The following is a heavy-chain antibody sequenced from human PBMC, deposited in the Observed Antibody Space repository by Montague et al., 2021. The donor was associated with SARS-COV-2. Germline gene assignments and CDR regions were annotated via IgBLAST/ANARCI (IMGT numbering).Heavy chain of an antibody. CDR1: GFTFSNYA. CDR3: AKNGGSGSLVYWYFDL. D-gene: IGHD3-16*01. Sequence: SLRLSCAASGFTFSNYAMSWVRQAPGQGLEWVSSIFGSGAGTYYSDSLHVLFTISRDNSKNTVFLHLNSLPAEDTAVYYCAKNGGSGSLVYWYFDLWGRGTLVPVSS. CDR2: IFGSGAGT. V-gene: IGHV3-23*01. J-gene: IGHJ2*01.